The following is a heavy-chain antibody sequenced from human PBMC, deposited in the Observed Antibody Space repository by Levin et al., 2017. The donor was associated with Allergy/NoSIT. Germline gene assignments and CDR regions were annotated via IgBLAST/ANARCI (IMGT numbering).Heavy chain of an antibody. CDR2: INPSVAST. D-gene: IGHD1-26*01. V-gene: IGHV1-46*01. CDR3: ARGVVGPYSEHSYYYYGMDV. Sequence: GESLKISCQASGYTFVNYYIHWVRQAPGQGLEWMGIINPSVASTSFAQKFQGKVVLTRDRSTSTVYLELSSLRSEDTAVYYCARGVVGPYSEHSYYYYGMDVWGQGTTVIVSS. J-gene: IGHJ6*02. CDR1: GYTFVNYY.